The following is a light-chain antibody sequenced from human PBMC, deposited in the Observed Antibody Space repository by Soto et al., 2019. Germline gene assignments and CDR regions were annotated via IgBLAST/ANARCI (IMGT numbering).Light chain of an antibody. CDR1: QTVNSSY. CDR3: QQYGSSIT. CDR2: HAS. Sequence: EIVLTQSRGTLSLSPGKRATLSCRASQTVNSSYLAWYQRKPGQAPRLLIYHASSRATGIPDRFSGSGSWADFSLTISRLEPEDFAVYDCQQYGSSITFGGGNNVDIK. J-gene: IGKJ4*01. V-gene: IGKV3-20*01.